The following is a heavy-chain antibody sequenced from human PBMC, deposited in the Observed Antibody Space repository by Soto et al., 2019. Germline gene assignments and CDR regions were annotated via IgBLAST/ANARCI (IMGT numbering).Heavy chain of an antibody. CDR1: GGSFSGYY. V-gene: IGHV4-34*01. D-gene: IGHD4-4*01. J-gene: IGHJ6*02. CDR3: ARGNTVTLNYYYYYGMGV. CDR2: INHSGST. Sequence: SETLSLTCAVYGGSFSGYYWSWIRQPPGKGLEWIGEINHSGSTNYNPSLKSRVTISVDTSKNQFSLKLSSVTAADTAVYYCARGNTVTLNYYYYYGMGVWGQGTTVTVSS.